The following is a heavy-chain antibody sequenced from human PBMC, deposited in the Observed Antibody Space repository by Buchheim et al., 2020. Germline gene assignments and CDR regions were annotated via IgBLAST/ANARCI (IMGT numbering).Heavy chain of an antibody. V-gene: IGHV3-15*01. J-gene: IGHJ6*02. D-gene: IGHD2-21*01. CDR1: GFTFSNPW. CDR2: IKSKTDGGTT. Sequence: EVQLVESGGGLVKPGGSLRLSCAASGFTFSNPWMSWVRQAPGKGLEWVARIKSKTDGGTTDYAAPGKGRFTISRADSKNTLYLQMNSLKTEDTAVYYCTTDLIVVVIAPSVWGQGTT. CDR3: TTDLIVVVIAPSV.